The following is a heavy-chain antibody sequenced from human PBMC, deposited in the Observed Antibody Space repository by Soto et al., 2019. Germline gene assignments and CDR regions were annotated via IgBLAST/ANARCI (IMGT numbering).Heavy chain of an antibody. J-gene: IGHJ6*02. Sequence: SETLSLTCTVSNGSVSSGTYSWSWVRQPPGKGLEWIGYIYYSGTTYYTPSLKSRLTMSMDRANVHFSLNLTSVTAADTAVYFCARGHYYYGMDVWGQGITVTVSS. CDR2: IYYSGTT. CDR1: NGSVSSGTYS. CDR3: ARGHYYYGMDV. V-gene: IGHV4-30-2*01.